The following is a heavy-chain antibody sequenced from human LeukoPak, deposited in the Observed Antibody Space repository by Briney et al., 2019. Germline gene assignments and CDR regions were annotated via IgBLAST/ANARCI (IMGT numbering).Heavy chain of an antibody. CDR1: GFTFSSYA. CDR3: AKAGNWNYREYFDY. CDR2: ISGSGGST. J-gene: IGHJ4*02. V-gene: IGHV3-23*01. Sequence: GGSLRLSCAASGFTFSSYAMSWVRQAPGKGLEWVSAISGSGGSTYHADSVKGRFTISRDNSKNTLYLQMNSLRAEDTAVYYCAKAGNWNYREYFDYWGQGTLVTVSS. D-gene: IGHD1-7*01.